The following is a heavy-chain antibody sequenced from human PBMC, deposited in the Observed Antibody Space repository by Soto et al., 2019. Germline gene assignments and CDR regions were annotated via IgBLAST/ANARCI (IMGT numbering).Heavy chain of an antibody. V-gene: IGHV1-46*01. CDR2: INPSGGST. J-gene: IGHJ4*02. CDR3: ARDSGTDVVVVAATHPGY. Sequence: QVQLVQSGAEVKKPGASVKVSCKASGYTFTSYYMHWVRQAPGQGLEWMGIINPSGGSTSYAQKFQGRVTMTRDTSTSTVYMELGSLRSEDTAVYYCARDSGTDVVVVAATHPGYWGQGTLVTVSS. D-gene: IGHD2-15*01. CDR1: GYTFTSYY.